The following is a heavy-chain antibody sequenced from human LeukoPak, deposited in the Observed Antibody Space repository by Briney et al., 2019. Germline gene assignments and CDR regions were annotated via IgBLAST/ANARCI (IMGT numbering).Heavy chain of an antibody. D-gene: IGHD2-21*01. J-gene: IGHJ6*03. CDR1: GYSISSGYY. V-gene: IGHV4-38-2*02. CDR3: ARIPPNDFYYMDV. CDR2: IYHSGST. Sequence: SETLSLTCTVSGYSISSGYYWGWIRQPPGKGLEWIGSIYHSGSTYYNPSLKSRVTVSVDTSKNHFSLKLTSVTAADTAVYYCARIPPNDFYYMDVWGKGTTVTVSS.